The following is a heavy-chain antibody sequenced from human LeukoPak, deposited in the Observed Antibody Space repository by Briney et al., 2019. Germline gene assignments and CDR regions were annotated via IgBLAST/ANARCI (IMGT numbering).Heavy chain of an antibody. CDR2: ISAYNGNT. CDR1: GYTFTSYG. Sequence: AASLKVSCKASGYTFTSYGISWVRQAPGQGLEWMGWISAYNGNTNYAQKLQGRVTMTTDTSTSTACMELRSLRSDDTAVYYCARDDCSGGSCSGYWGQGTLVTVSS. J-gene: IGHJ4*02. V-gene: IGHV1-18*01. CDR3: ARDDCSGGSCSGY. D-gene: IGHD2-15*01.